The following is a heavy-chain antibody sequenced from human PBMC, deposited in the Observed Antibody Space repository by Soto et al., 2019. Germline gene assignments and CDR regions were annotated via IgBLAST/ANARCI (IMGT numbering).Heavy chain of an antibody. J-gene: IGHJ6*02. CDR3: ANGRSTATTMYAYAMDV. Sequence: EVQLLESGGDLVQPGGSLRLSCAASGFTFSSYAMSWVRQAPGKGLEWVSGISGSGGSTDYADSVKGRFTISRDNSKNTLYLQMNSLRAEDTAVYYCANGRSTATTMYAYAMDVWGQGTTVTVSS. CDR2: ISGSGGST. D-gene: IGHD4-17*01. CDR1: GFTFSSYA. V-gene: IGHV3-23*01.